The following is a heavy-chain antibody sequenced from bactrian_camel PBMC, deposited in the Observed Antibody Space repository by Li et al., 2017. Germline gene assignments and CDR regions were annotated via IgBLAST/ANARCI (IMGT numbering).Heavy chain of an antibody. D-gene: IGHD6*01. J-gene: IGHJ4*01. CDR2: IDSDGDT. V-gene: IGHV3S53*01. CDR3: AADPKLSAGRALVEYEYNF. Sequence: QLVESGGGSVQAGGSLRLSCAASGYTASTYFVAWFRQPPGKEREGVASIDSDGDTTYADSVKGRFTISRDNAKNSVYLQMNSLKLEDSAMYYCAADPKLSAGRALVEYEYNFWGQGTQVTVS. CDR1: GYTASTYF.